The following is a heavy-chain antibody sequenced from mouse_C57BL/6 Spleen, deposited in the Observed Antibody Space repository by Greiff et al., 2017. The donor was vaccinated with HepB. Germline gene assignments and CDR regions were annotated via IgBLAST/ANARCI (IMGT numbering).Heavy chain of an antibody. CDR3: ARDAPWYFDV. J-gene: IGHJ1*03. CDR1: GFTFSDFY. CDR2: SRNKANDYTT. Sequence: EVMLVESGGGLVQSGRSLRLSCATSGFTFSDFYMEWVRQAPGKGLEWIAASRNKANDYTTEYSASVKGRFIVSRDTSQSILYRQMNALRAEDTAIYYCARDAPWYFDVWGTGTTVTVSS. V-gene: IGHV7-1*01.